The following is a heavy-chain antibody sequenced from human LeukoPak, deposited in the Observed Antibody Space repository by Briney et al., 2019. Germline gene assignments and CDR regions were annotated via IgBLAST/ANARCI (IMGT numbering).Heavy chain of an antibody. CDR1: GGSISSSSYY. Sequence: SETLSLTCTVSGGSISSSSYYWGWIRQPPGKGLEWIGSIYYSGSTYYNPSLKSRVTISVDTSKNQFSLKLSSVTAADTAVYYCARRMGGYDILTGPRDYFDYWGQGTLVTVSS. J-gene: IGHJ4*02. CDR2: IYYSGST. V-gene: IGHV4-39*01. CDR3: ARRMGGYDILTGPRDYFDY. D-gene: IGHD3-9*01.